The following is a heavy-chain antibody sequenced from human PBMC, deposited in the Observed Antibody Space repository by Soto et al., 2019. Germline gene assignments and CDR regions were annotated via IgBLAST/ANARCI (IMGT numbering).Heavy chain of an antibody. D-gene: IGHD1-26*01. J-gene: IGHJ6*02. V-gene: IGHV3-21*01. CDR3: ARGLGTTGYGMDV. Sequence: PGGSLRLSCAAYGFTFSSYSINWVRRAPGKGLEWVSSITSSGDYMYYADSVKGRFTISRDNAKDSLYLQMTSLRAQDTAVYYCARGLGTTGYGMDVWGQGTTVTVSS. CDR1: GFTFSSYS. CDR2: ITSSGDYM.